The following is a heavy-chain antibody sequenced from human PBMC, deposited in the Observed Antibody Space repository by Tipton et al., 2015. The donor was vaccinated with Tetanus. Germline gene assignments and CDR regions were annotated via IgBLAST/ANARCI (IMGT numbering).Heavy chain of an antibody. J-gene: IGHJ4*02. CDR2: INYSGSS. CDR1: GGSFSGYY. Sequence: TLSLTCAVYGGSFSGYYWNWIRQPPGKGLEWIGEINYSGSSDYNPSLKGRVTMSIDTSGNRFSLDLTSVTAADTAIYYCARASHFQWERVRLDYWGQGLRVTVSS. V-gene: IGHV4-34*01. D-gene: IGHD1-1*01. CDR3: ARASHFQWERVRLDY.